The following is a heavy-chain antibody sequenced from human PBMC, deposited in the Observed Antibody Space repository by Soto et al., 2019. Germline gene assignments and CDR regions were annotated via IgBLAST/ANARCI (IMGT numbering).Heavy chain of an antibody. CDR3: ARVDSASWLDY. CDR2: IYYSGDT. J-gene: IGHJ4*02. V-gene: IGHV4-31*03. D-gene: IGHD2-2*01. Sequence: QVQLQESGPGLVKPSQTLSLTCSVSGGSVSNGAHYWSWIRQRPGKGLEWIGYIYYSGDTQYNPSLKSRLTISVDTSKDQSSLKLTSVSAADAALYYCARVDSASWLDYWGQGTLVTVSS. CDR1: GGSVSNGAHY.